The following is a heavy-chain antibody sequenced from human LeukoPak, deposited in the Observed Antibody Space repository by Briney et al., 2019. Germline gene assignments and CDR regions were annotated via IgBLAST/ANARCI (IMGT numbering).Heavy chain of an antibody. Sequence: PSETLSLTCTVSGGSISSCCYYWVWIREPPGKGRVGSGCIYYSGSTYYTPSLKSRVTISVDTSKNQFSLTLSSVTAADTAVYQCPIHGYGGNSGHYWGQGTLVPVSS. CDR3: PIHGYGGNSGHY. CDR1: GGSISSCCYY. J-gene: IGHJ4*02. D-gene: IGHD4-23*01. V-gene: IGHV4-39*01. CDR2: IYYSGST.